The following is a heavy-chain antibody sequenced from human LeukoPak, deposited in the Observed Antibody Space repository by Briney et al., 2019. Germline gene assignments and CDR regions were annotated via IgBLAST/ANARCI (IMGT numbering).Heavy chain of an antibody. V-gene: IGHV1-24*01. J-gene: IGHJ6*02. CDR3: ATVGYYDFWSGYLDV. CDR1: GYTLTELS. D-gene: IGHD3-3*01. CDR2: FDPEDGET. Sequence: ASVKVSCKVSGYTLTELSMHWVRQAPGKGLEWMGGFDPEDGETIYAQKFQGRVTMTEDTSTDTAYMELSSLRSEDTAVYYCATVGYYDFWSGYLDVWGQGTTVTVPS.